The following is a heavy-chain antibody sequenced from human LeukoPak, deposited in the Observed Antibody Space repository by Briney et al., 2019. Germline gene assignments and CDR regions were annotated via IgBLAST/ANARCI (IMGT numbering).Heavy chain of an antibody. CDR2: IYYSGST. CDR1: GGSISSYY. V-gene: IGHV4-59*01. D-gene: IGHD3-22*01. Sequence: PSETLFLTCTVSGGSISSYYWSWIRQPPGQGLEWIGYIYYSGSTNYNPSLKSRVTISVDTSKNQFSLKLSSVTAADTAVYYCARGPYYYDSSGYYWFDPWGQGTLVTVSS. J-gene: IGHJ5*02. CDR3: ARGPYYYDSSGYYWFDP.